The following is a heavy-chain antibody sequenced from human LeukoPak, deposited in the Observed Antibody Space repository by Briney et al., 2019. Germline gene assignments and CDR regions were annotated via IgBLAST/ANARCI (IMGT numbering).Heavy chain of an antibody. CDR2: ISYDGSNK. V-gene: IGHV3-30*04. J-gene: IGHJ4*02. CDR3: ARGEWLQIDY. CDR1: GFTFSSYA. D-gene: IGHD5-24*01. Sequence: PGRSLRLSCAASGFTFSSYAMRWVRQAPGKGLGWVAVISYDGSNKYYADSVKGRFTISRDNSKNTLYLQMNSLRAEDTAVYYCARGEWLQIDYWGQGTLVTVSS.